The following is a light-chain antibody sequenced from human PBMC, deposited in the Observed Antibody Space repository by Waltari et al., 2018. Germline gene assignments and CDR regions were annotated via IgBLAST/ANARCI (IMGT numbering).Light chain of an antibody. Sequence: DIQMTQSPSTLSASVGDRVTITCPASQSINAWLAWYQQKPGKAPKLLIYKASNLESGVPSRFSGSGSGTEFTLTISSLQPGDFATYYCQQYYNYWTFGQGTKVEIK. CDR3: QQYYNYWT. J-gene: IGKJ1*01. CDR2: KAS. V-gene: IGKV1-5*03. CDR1: QSINAW.